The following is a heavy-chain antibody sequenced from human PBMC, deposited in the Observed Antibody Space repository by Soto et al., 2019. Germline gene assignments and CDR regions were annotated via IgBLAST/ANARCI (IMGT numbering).Heavy chain of an antibody. Sequence: QVQLVESGGGVVQPGRSLRLSCAASGFTFSSYGMHWVRQAPGKGLEWVAVISYDGSNKYYADSVKGRFTISRDNSKNTLYLQMNSLRAEDTAVYYCAKDLSGWNYWYFDLWGRGTMVTVSS. D-gene: IGHD6-19*01. CDR3: AKDLSGWNYWYFDL. CDR1: GFTFSSYG. J-gene: IGHJ2*01. V-gene: IGHV3-30*18. CDR2: ISYDGSNK.